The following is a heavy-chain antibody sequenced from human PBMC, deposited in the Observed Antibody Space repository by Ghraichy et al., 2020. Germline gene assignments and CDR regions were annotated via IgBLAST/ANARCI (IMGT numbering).Heavy chain of an antibody. Sequence: SETLSLTCAVSRGSISSNNWWSWVRQPPGKGLEWIGEIYHSGSTNYNPSLKSRVTISVDKSKNQFSLKLTSVTAADTAVYYCARGYDILTGYYRAWVYWGRGTLVTVSS. D-gene: IGHD3-9*01. V-gene: IGHV4-4*02. CDR1: RGSISSNNW. CDR2: IYHSGST. J-gene: IGHJ4*02. CDR3: ARGYDILTGYYRAWVY.